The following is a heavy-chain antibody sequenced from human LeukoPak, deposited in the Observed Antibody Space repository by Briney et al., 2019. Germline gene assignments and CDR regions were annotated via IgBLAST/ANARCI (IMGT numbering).Heavy chain of an antibody. CDR1: GFSFSSDV. D-gene: IGHD2-21*01. J-gene: IGHJ4*02. CDR3: ARRRGYYFDY. Sequence: GGALRLSCAASGFSFSSDVMHWGRQAPGKGLEWVAVIWYDGSNKYYADSVKGRFTISRDNSKNTLYLQMNSLRAEDTAVYYCARRRGYYFDYWGQGTLVTVSS. CDR2: IWYDGSNK. V-gene: IGHV3-33*01.